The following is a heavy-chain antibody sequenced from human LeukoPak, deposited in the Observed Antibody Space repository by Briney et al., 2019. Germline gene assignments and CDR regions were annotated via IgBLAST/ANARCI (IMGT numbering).Heavy chain of an antibody. V-gene: IGHV3-48*02. Sequence: GGSLRLSCAVPGFTFSTKGMNWVGQAPGKGLEWVSYITADSATTYYADSVRGRFTISRDNAKNSLYLQMNSLRDEDTAVYYCASRDYFDYWGQGTLVTVSS. CDR3: ASRDYFDY. CDR2: ITADSATT. CDR1: GFTFSTKG. J-gene: IGHJ4*02.